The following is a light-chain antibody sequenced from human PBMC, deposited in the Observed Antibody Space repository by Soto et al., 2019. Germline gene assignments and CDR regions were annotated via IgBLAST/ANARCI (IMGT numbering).Light chain of an antibody. CDR1: SSDVGGYNY. Sequence: QSVLTQPASVSGSPGQSITISCTGTSSDVGGYNYVSWHQHHPGKAPKLMIYDVTYRPSGVSNRFSGSKSGNTASLTISGLQAEVEADYYCSSYTASRTLEIGGGTKLTVL. J-gene: IGLJ2*01. CDR2: DVT. CDR3: SSYTASRTLE. V-gene: IGLV2-14*03.